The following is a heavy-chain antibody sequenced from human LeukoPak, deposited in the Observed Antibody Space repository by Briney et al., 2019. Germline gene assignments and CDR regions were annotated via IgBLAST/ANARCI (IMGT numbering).Heavy chain of an antibody. D-gene: IGHD4-11*01. CDR3: ARGRGYSNHPDY. CDR2: ISISGSII. V-gene: IGHV3-11*04. CDR1: GFTFSDYS. J-gene: IGHJ4*02. Sequence: GGSLSLSCAASGFTFSDYSMTWIRQAPGKGLEWVSHISISGSIIYYADSVKGRFTISRDNAKNSLYLQINSLRAEDTAVYYCARGRGYSNHPDYWGQGTLVTVSS.